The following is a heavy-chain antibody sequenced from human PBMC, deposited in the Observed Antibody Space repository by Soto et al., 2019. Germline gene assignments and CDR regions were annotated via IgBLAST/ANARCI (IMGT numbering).Heavy chain of an antibody. D-gene: IGHD1-7*01. CDR2: IYYSGST. CDR1: GGSISSSSYY. J-gene: IGHJ5*02. V-gene: IGHV4-39*01. CDR3: ARNLFDTELELRSWFDT. Sequence: SETLSLTCTVSGGSISSSSYYWGWIRQPPGKGLEWIGSIYYSGSTYYNPSLKSRVTISVDTSKNQFSLKLSSVTAADTAVYYCARNLFDTELELRSWFDTWGQGTLVTVSS.